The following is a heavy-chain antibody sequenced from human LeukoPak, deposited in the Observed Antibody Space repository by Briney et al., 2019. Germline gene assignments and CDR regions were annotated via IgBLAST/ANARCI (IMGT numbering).Heavy chain of an antibody. CDR1: GFTFSNYW. D-gene: IGHD5-12*01. CDR2: IKEDGSAK. V-gene: IGHV3-7*01. Sequence: PGGSLRPSCAASGFTFSNYWMSWVRQAPGKGLEWVANIKEDGSAKYYVDSVKGRFTISTDNAKNSLYLQMNSLRAEDTAVYYCARGYRGYGYWGQGTLVTVSS. J-gene: IGHJ4*02. CDR3: ARGYRGYGY.